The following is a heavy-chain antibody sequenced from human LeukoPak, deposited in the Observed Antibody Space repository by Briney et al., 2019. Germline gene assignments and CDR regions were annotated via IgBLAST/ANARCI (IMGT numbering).Heavy chain of an antibody. CDR1: GFSFSGYY. V-gene: IGHV3-11*01. Sequence: GGSLRLSCAGSGFSFSGYYLSWIRQTPGEGLEWLTYISHSAYDINYADSVKGRFTISRDNARNSLYLQMDSLRADDTAVYYCARQIVDSGLFDYWGQGALVTVSS. J-gene: IGHJ4*02. D-gene: IGHD3-10*01. CDR3: ARQIVDSGLFDY. CDR2: ISHSAYDI.